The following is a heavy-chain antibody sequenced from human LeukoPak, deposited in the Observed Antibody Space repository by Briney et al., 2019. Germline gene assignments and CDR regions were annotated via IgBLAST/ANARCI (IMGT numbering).Heavy chain of an antibody. CDR3: ARDRPHYYDSSGYFDY. D-gene: IGHD3-22*01. CDR2: IKEDGSDK. J-gene: IGHJ4*02. CDR1: GFSFRSFW. Sequence: GGSLRLSCAASGFSFRSFWMSWVRQAPGKGLEWVASIKEDGSDKYYVESVKGRFTISRDNAKNSLYLQMNSLRAEDTAVYYCARDRPHYYDSSGYFDYWGQGTLVTVSS. V-gene: IGHV3-7*01.